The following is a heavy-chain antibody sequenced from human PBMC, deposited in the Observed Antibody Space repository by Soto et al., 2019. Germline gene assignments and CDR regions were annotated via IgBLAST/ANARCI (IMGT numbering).Heavy chain of an antibody. CDR2: IYYSGTS. Sequence: PSETLSLTCTVSGXSISGYYWSWIRQPPGGGLEWIGYIYYSGTSNYNPSLKSRVTISEDTSKNQFSLKLSSVTAADTAVYYCARSDYYYYGMDVWGQGTTVTVSS. CDR3: ARSDYYYYGMDV. CDR1: GXSISGYY. J-gene: IGHJ6*02. V-gene: IGHV4-59*01.